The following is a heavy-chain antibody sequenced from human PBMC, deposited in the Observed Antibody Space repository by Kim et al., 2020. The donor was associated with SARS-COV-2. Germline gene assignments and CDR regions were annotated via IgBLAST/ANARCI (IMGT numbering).Heavy chain of an antibody. J-gene: IGHJ3*02. CDR1: GFTFSNAW. CDR2: IKSKTDGGTT. Sequence: GGSLRLSCAASGFTFSNAWMSLVRQAPGKGLEWVGRIKSKTDGGTTDYAAPVKGRFTISRDDSKNTLYLQMNSLKTEDTAVYYCTTDSSGADAFDIWGQGTMVTVSS. CDR3: TTDSSGADAFDI. V-gene: IGHV3-15*01. D-gene: IGHD1-26*01.